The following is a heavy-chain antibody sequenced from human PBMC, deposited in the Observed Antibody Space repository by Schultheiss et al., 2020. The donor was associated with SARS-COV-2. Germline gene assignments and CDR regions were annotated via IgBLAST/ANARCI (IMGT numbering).Heavy chain of an antibody. D-gene: IGHD3-22*01. CDR3: ARGLYYYDSSGYPRGVYFQH. J-gene: IGHJ1*01. CDR2: ISYDGTNK. V-gene: IGHV3-30*04. Sequence: GGSLRLSCAASGFTFSSYAIHWVRQAPGKGLEWTAVISYDGTNKYYADYVKGRFTISRDNSKNTLYLQMNSLKPEDTAVYYCARGLYYYDSSGYPRGVYFQHWGQGTLVTVSS. CDR1: GFTFSSYA.